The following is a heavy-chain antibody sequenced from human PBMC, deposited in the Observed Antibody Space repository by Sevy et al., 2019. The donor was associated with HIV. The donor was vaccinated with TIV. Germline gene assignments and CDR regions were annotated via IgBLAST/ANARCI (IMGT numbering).Heavy chain of an antibody. CDR1: GGSISSSTYY. J-gene: IGHJ4*02. V-gene: IGHV4-39*01. CDR2: VYFTGST. CDR3: ARLGGLRFFDWSSLNYFDY. D-gene: IGHD3-9*01. Sequence: SETMSLTCSVSGGSISSSTYYWGWIRQPPGRGLEWIGSVYFTGSTYYNPSLKSRVTISVDTSKNEFSLKVNSVTAAETAVYYCARLGGLRFFDWSSLNYFDYWGQGTLVTVSS.